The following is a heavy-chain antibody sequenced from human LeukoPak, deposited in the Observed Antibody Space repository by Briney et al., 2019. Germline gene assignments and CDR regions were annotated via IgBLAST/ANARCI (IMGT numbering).Heavy chain of an antibody. J-gene: IGHJ5*02. D-gene: IGHD3-9*01. CDR2: ISGGGVTT. CDR1: GFTSIAYA. Sequence: GGSLRLSCVGSGFTSIAYALTWARQAPGKGLEWVSGISGGGVTTYYADSVKGRFTISRDDAKNSLYLQMNSLRAEDTAIYYCARVPRQHDNWFDPWGQGTLVTVSS. V-gene: IGHV3-23*01. CDR3: ARVPRQHDNWFDP.